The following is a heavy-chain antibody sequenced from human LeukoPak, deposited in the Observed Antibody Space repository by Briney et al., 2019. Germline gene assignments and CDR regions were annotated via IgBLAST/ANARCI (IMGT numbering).Heavy chain of an antibody. J-gene: IGHJ4*02. D-gene: IGHD3-16*01. CDR3: AREMGAKGFDY. V-gene: IGHV4-61*02. CDR1: GGSISSGSYY. CDR2: IYTSGST. Sequence: SETLSLTCTVSGGSISSGSYYWSWIRQPAWKGLEWIGRIYTSGSTNYNPSLKSRVTVSVDTSKNQFSLKLSSVTAADTAVYYCAREMGAKGFDYWGQGTLVTVSS.